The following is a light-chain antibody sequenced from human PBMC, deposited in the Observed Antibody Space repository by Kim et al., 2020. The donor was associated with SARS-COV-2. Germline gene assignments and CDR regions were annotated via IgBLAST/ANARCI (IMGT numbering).Light chain of an antibody. CDR1: SSDVGAYNY. CDR3: YSYAGNYYWV. V-gene: IGLV2-11*01. CDR2: DVT. J-gene: IGLJ2*01. Sequence: QSALTQPRSVSGSPGQSVTISCTGTSSDVGAYNYVSWYQHHPGKAPKVMIYDVTKRPSGVPERFSGSKSGNTASLTISGLQAEDESDYYCYSYAGNYYWVFGGGTQLTVL.